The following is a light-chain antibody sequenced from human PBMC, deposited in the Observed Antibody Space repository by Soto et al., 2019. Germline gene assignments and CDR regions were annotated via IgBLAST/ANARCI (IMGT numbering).Light chain of an antibody. Sequence: EIVLTPSPATLSLSPVERATLSCRASQSVNKYLAWYRQKPGQPPRLLIYDASYRATGIPDRFSGSGSGTDFTLTISSLEPEDFAVYYCQQRSDWPPITFGQGTRLEI. CDR2: DAS. V-gene: IGKV3-11*01. J-gene: IGKJ5*01. CDR1: QSVNKY. CDR3: QQRSDWPPIT.